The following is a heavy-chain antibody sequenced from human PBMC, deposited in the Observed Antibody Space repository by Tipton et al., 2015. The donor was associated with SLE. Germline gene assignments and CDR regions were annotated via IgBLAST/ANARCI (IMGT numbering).Heavy chain of an antibody. CDR3: ATPHGRSAFYYLDY. CDR1: GDSISTYF. V-gene: IGHV4-59*08. D-gene: IGHD2-15*01. J-gene: IGHJ4*02. Sequence: TLSLTCTVSGDSISTYFCSWFRQPAGKGLEWIGYIYYSGSTNYNPSLKSRVTILLDTSKNQFSLKLSSVTAADTAVYYCATPHGRSAFYYLDYWGQGALVTVSS. CDR2: IYYSGST.